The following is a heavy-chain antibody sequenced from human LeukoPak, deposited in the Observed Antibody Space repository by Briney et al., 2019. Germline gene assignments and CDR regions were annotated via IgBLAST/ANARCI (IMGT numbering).Heavy chain of an antibody. D-gene: IGHD6-13*01. Sequence: GGSLRLSCAASGFTFSSYAMSWVRQAPGKGLEWVSGMSGSAGSTYYADSVKGRFTISRDNSKNTLYLQINSLRAGDTAVYYCAKDKIRYISTSGAFDIWGQGTMVIVSS. J-gene: IGHJ3*02. V-gene: IGHV3-23*01. CDR3: AKDKIRYISTSGAFDI. CDR2: MSGSAGST. CDR1: GFTFSSYA.